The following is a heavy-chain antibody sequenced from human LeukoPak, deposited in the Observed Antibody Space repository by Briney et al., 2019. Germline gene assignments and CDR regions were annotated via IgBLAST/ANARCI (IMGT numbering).Heavy chain of an antibody. D-gene: IGHD3-22*01. V-gene: IGHV3-21*01. CDR1: GFTFSSYT. Sequence: GGSLRLSCAASGFTFSSYTMNWVRQAPGKGLEWVSSITSSPTYIYYADSVKGRFTISRDNAKNTLNLQMNSLRAEDTAVYYCARDLGQYYDTSDNWFDPWGRGTLVTVSS. J-gene: IGHJ5*02. CDR3: ARDLGQYYDTSDNWFDP. CDR2: ITSSPTYI.